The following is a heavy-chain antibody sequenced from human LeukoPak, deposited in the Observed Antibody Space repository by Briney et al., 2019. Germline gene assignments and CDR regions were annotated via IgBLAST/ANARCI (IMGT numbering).Heavy chain of an antibody. J-gene: IGHJ4*02. Sequence: PGGSLRLSCAASGFTFSSYAMSWVRQAPGKGLEWVSAISGSGGSTYYADSVKGRFTISRDNPKNTLYLQMNSLRAEDTAVYYCATSPSRRRWLVTVEFDYWGQGTLVTVSS. CDR2: ISGSGGST. CDR3: ATSPSRRRWLVTVEFDY. V-gene: IGHV3-23*01. CDR1: GFTFSSYA. D-gene: IGHD6-19*01.